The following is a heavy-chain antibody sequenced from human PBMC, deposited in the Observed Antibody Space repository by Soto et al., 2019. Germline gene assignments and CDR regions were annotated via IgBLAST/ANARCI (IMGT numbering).Heavy chain of an antibody. V-gene: IGHV3-48*01. CDR1: GFTFSSYS. CDR2: ISSSNSTI. J-gene: IGHJ4*02. D-gene: IGHD5-12*01. Sequence: HPGGSLRLSCAASGFTFSSYSMNWVRQAPGKGLEWDSYISSSNSTIYYAESVKGRFTISRDNSKKTLYLQMNSLRTEEKAVYYCAKDGRGMATITYLGYWGQGTLVTVSS. CDR3: AKDGRGMATITYLGY.